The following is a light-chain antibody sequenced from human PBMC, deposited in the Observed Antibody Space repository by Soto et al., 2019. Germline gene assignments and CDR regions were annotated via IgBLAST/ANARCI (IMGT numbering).Light chain of an antibody. CDR2: GAS. V-gene: IGKV3-20*01. J-gene: IGKJ5*01. Sequence: EIVLTPSPGPQSLSPGERATLSCRASQSVANSYLAWYQQKPGQAPRLLIYGASSRATGIPDRFSGSGSGTDFTLTIIRLESEDFAFYYCQKYGTLITFGQGTRLEIK. CDR3: QKYGTLIT. CDR1: QSVANSY.